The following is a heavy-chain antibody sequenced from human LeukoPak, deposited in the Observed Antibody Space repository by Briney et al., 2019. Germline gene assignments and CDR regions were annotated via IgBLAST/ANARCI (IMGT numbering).Heavy chain of an antibody. CDR3: ARDLSSGYFFDY. CDR1: GFTFSSYW. Sequence: PGGSLRLSCAASGFTFSSYWIHWVRQAPGKGLVWVSRINTDASSTNYADSVKGRFTISRDNAKNTLYLQMNSLRAEDTAVYYCARDLSSGYFFDYWGQGTLVTVSS. J-gene: IGHJ4*02. D-gene: IGHD6-19*01. V-gene: IGHV3-74*01. CDR2: INTDASST.